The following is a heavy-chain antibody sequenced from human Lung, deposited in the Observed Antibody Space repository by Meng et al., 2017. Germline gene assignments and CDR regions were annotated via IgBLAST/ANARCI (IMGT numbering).Heavy chain of an antibody. J-gene: IGHJ4*02. V-gene: IGHV3-30*18. Sequence: QGQLGESGGGVVQHGRSLRLSGAASGFTFSSYGMHWVRQAPGKGLEWVAVISYDGSNKYYADSVKGRFTISRDNSKNTLYLQMNSLRAEDTAVYYCAKDLSKQQQLGELDYWGQGTLVTVSS. CDR1: GFTFSSYG. CDR2: ISYDGSNK. CDR3: AKDLSKQQQLGELDY. D-gene: IGHD6-13*01.